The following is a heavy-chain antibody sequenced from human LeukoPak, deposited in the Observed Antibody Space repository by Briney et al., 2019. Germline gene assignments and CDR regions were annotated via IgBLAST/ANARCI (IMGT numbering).Heavy chain of an antibody. V-gene: IGHV4-39*01. CDR2: IYYSGST. CDR1: GGSISSNNYY. J-gene: IGHJ6*03. Sequence: PSETLSLTCTVSGGSISSNNYYWGWIRQPPGKGLEWIGTIYYSGSTYYNPSLKSRVTISVDTSKNQFSLKLSSVTAADTAVYYCARTLYSSSWYRDYYYYYMDVWGKGTTVTISS. CDR3: ARTLYSSSWYRDYYYYYMDV. D-gene: IGHD6-13*01.